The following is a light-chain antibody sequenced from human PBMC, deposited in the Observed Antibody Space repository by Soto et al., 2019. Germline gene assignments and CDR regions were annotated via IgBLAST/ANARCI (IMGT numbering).Light chain of an antibody. Sequence: DIQMTQPPSTLSASVGDRATITCRASQSISSRLAWYQQKPGKAPKLLIYKASSLESGVPSRFSGSGSGTEFTLTISSLQPDDFATYYCQQYNSYPWTFGQGTKVEIK. V-gene: IGKV1-5*03. J-gene: IGKJ1*01. CDR2: KAS. CDR1: QSISSR. CDR3: QQYNSYPWT.